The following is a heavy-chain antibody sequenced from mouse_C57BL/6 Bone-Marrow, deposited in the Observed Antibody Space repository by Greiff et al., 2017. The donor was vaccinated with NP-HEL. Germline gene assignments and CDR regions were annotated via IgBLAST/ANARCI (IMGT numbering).Heavy chain of an antibody. V-gene: IGHV1-53*01. CDR2: INPSNGGT. D-gene: IGHD2-4*01. J-gene: IGHJ4*01. CDR3: ARTFYYDYAMDY. Sequence: QVQLKQPGTELVKPGASVKLSCKASGYTFTSYWMHWVKQRPGQGLEWIGNINPSNGGTNYNEKFKSKATLTVDKSSSTAYMQLSSLTSEDSAVYYCARTFYYDYAMDYWGQGTSVTVSS. CDR1: GYTFTSYW.